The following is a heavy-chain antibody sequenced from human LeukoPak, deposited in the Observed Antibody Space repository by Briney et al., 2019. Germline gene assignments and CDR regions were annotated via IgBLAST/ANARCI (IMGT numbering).Heavy chain of an antibody. CDR3: ARDYIAYDPLDY. CDR1: GFTFSTYD. J-gene: IGHJ4*02. V-gene: IGHV3-21*01. D-gene: IGHD3-3*01. CDR2: ISSRSSSI. Sequence: GGSLRLSCAASGFTFSTYDMNWVRQAPGKGLEWVSSISSRSSSIYYADSVKGRFTISRDSAKNSLYLQMNSLRAEDTAVYWCARDYIAYDPLDYWGQGTLVTVSS.